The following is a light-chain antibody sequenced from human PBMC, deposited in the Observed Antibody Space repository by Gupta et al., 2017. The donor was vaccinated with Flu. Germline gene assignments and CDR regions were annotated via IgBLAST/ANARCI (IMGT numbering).Light chain of an antibody. V-gene: IGLV7-46*01. J-gene: IGLJ2*01. CDR1: TGTVTSSHY. CDR3: LHCDDTEWV. Sequence: GTVTRTCGSSTGTVTSSHYPYGFQQRPAQALSTLIYDTNNTHAWTPARFSGSRRGGKAALTLAGAQAEDDDYYTCLHCDDTEWVFGGGTKLTVL. CDR2: DTN.